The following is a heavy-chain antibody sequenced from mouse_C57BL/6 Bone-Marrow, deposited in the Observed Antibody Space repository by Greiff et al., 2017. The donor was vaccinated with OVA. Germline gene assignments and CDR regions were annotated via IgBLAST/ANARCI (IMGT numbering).Heavy chain of an antibody. CDR3: ARDYYGSSTNYFDY. CDR2: IDPENGDT. V-gene: IGHV14-4*01. J-gene: IGHJ2*01. D-gene: IGHD1-1*01. Sequence: VQLQQSGAELVRPGASVKLSCTASGFNIKDDYMHWVKQRPEQGLEWIGWIDPENGDTEYASKFQGKATITADTSSNTAYMQLSSLTSEDSAVYFCARDYYGSSTNYFDYWGQGTTLTVSS. CDR1: GFNIKDDY.